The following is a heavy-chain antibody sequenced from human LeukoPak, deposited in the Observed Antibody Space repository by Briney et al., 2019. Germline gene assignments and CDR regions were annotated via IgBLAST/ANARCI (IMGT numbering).Heavy chain of an antibody. Sequence: GGSLRLSCAASGFSVSSNYMTWVRQAPGKGLEWVSIIYSDYSGGSTYYADSVKGRFTISRDNSKNMLYLQMNSLRAEDTAVYSCAKDSSVPYGITNWGQGTLVTVS. CDR1: GFSVSSNY. J-gene: IGHJ4*02. V-gene: IGHV3-53*01. D-gene: IGHD4-17*01. CDR3: AKDSSVPYGITN. CDR2: IYSDYSGGST.